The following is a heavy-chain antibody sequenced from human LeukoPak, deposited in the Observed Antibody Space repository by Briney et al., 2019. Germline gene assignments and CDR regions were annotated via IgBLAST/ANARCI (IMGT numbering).Heavy chain of an antibody. CDR3: SRAPEKLTGRYIYFAY. Sequence: ASVKVSCKTSGYLFISFGIAWLRQAPGQGLEWLGWSSPYNGKTEYSQKLQDRVTMTTDPSTSTAYMEMRSLRSDDTAVYYCSRAPEKLTGRYIYFAYGGQGPLVTVSS. V-gene: IGHV1-18*01. D-gene: IGHD7-27*01. CDR2: SSPYNGKT. CDR1: GYLFISFG. J-gene: IGHJ4*02.